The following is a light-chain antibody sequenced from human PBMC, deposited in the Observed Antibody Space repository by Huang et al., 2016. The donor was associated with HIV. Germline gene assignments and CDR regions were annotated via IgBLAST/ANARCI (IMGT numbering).Light chain of an antibody. V-gene: IGKV3-20*01. CDR2: GAT. J-gene: IGKJ4*01. CDR3: QQYGNSPLT. CDR1: QRVSTDD. Sequence: ETVLTQSPGILSLSPGERATLSCRASQRVSTDDLAWYQQKPGQAPRILIHGATVRATCIPDRFSGSGSGTDFTLTINRLEPEDFALYYCQQYGNSPLTFGGGTEVEIK.